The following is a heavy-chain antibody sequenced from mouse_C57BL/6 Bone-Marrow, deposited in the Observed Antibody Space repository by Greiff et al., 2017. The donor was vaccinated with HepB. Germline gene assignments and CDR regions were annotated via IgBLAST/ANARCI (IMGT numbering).Heavy chain of an antibody. D-gene: IGHD1-1*01. Sequence: QVHVKQSGAELARPGASVKLSCKASGYTFTSYGISWVKQRTGQGREWIGELYPRSGNNYYNEKFKGKATLTADKSSSTAYMELRSLTSEDSAVYFCANGSSYTAWFAYCGQGTLVTVSA. CDR1: GYTFTSYG. V-gene: IGHV1-81*01. CDR3: ANGSSYTAWFAY. J-gene: IGHJ3*01. CDR2: LYPRSGNN.